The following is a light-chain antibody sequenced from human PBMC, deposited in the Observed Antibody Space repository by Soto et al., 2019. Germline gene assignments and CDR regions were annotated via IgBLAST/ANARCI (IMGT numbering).Light chain of an antibody. V-gene: IGLV2-14*03. CDR3: SSYTNSNTRQIV. J-gene: IGLJ1*01. CDR1: SSDVGGYNY. CDR2: DVS. Sequence: QSALTQPASVSGSPGQSITISCNGTSSDVGGYNYVSWYQHHPGKAPKLLIYDVSNRPSGISNRFSGSKSDNTASLTISGLQPEDEADYYCSSYTNSNTRQIVFGTGTKLTVL.